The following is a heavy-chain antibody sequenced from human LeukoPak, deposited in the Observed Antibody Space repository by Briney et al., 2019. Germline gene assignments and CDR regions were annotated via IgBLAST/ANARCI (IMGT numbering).Heavy chain of an antibody. D-gene: IGHD5-24*01. V-gene: IGHV5-51*01. CDR1: GYSFTSYW. CDR3: ARRPRDGYNNYYGMDV. Sequence: GESLKISCKGSGYSFTSYWIGWVRQMPGKGLEWMGIIYPGDSDTRYSPSFQGQVTIAADKSISTAYLQWSSLKASDTAMYYCARRPRDGYNNYYGMDVWGQGTTVTVSS. CDR2: IYPGDSDT. J-gene: IGHJ6*02.